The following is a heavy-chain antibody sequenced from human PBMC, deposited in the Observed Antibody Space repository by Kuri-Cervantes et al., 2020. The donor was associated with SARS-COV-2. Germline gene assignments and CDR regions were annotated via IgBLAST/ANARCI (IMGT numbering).Heavy chain of an antibody. Sequence: GESLKISCAASGFTFSSYGTHWVRQAPGKGLEWVVVIWYDGSNKYYADSVKGRFTISGDNAKNSLYLQMNSLRAEDTAVYYCARIASSSGWENFDYWGQGTLVTVSS. D-gene: IGHD6-19*01. J-gene: IGHJ4*02. CDR2: IWYDGSNK. CDR3: ARIASSSGWENFDY. V-gene: IGHV3-33*01. CDR1: GFTFSSYG.